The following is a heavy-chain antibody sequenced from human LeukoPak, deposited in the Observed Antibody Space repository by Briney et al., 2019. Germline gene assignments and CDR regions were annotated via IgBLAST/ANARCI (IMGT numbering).Heavy chain of an antibody. V-gene: IGHV3-33*08. CDR3: ATVRGCGGDCYCLDY. CDR1: GFTFSSYS. J-gene: IGHJ4*02. CDR2: IWYDGSNK. D-gene: IGHD2-21*02. Sequence: GGSLRLSCAASGFTFSSYSMNWVRQAPGKGLEWVTIIWYDGSNKYYADSVKGRFIISRDNSKNTLYLQMNSLRAEDTAVYYCATVRGCGGDCYCLDYWGQGTLVTVSS.